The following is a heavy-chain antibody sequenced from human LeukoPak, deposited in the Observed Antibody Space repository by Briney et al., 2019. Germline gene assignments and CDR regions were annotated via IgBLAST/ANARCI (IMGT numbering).Heavy chain of an antibody. Sequence: ASVKVSCKASGGTFSSYAISWVRQAPGQGLEWMGGIIPIFGTANYAQKFQGRVTITTDESTSTAYMELSSLRSEDTAVYYCASYGVVSDSFYFDYWGQGTLVTVFS. CDR1: GGTFSSYA. J-gene: IGHJ4*02. CDR2: IIPIFGTA. CDR3: ASYGVVSDSFYFDY. D-gene: IGHD5-18*01. V-gene: IGHV1-69*05.